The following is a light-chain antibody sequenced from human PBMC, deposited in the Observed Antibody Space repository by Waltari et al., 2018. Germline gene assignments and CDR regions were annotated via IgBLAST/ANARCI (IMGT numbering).Light chain of an antibody. CDR1: QNLTNNF. CDR2: GAV. Sequence: FVLTQSPATVSLPQGDKASLSRRDSQNLTNNFLAWHQQRPGQPPGLLIHGAVRRATGVSDRFSGSGSGTDFTLTISRLETEDSAVYYCQQYGTSPYTFGQGTKVEIK. V-gene: IGKV3-20*01. CDR3: QQYGTSPYT. J-gene: IGKJ2*01.